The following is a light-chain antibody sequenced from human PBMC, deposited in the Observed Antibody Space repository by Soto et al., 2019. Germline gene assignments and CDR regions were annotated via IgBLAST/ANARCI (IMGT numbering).Light chain of an antibody. Sequence: QSALTQPASVSGSPGQSITISCTGTSSDVGGYNYVSWYQHHPGKAPKLLIYDVNIRPSGVSNRFSGSKSGNTASLTISGLQAEDEADYYCDSYTSSTTLYVFGTGTKVTVL. CDR2: DVN. CDR1: SSDVGGYNY. J-gene: IGLJ1*01. V-gene: IGLV2-14*03. CDR3: DSYTSSTTLYV.